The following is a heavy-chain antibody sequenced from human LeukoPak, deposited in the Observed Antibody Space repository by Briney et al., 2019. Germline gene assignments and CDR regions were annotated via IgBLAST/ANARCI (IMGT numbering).Heavy chain of an antibody. D-gene: IGHD1-26*01. J-gene: IGHJ4*02. V-gene: IGHV3-15*01. CDR1: GFTLSNAW. Sequence: PGGSLRLSCAASGFTLSNAWMSWVRQAPGKGLEWVGRIKSKTDGGTTDYAAPVKGRFTISRDDSKNTLYLQMNSLKTEDTAVYYCTTDSLIVGRGYFDYWGQGTLVTVSS. CDR3: TTDSLIVGRGYFDY. CDR2: IKSKTDGGTT.